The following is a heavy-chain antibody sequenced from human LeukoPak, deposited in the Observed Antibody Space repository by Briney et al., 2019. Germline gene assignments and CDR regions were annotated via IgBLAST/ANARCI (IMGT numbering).Heavy chain of an antibody. V-gene: IGHV3-53*01. J-gene: IGHJ5*02. CDR3: TKKLWWDCSGTNCPKADLFDP. CDR2: IHTSGDT. D-gene: IGHD2-2*01. CDR1: GLTGSHNY. Sequence: PGGSLRLSCAASGLTGSHNYVSWVRQAPGKGLEWVSAIHTSGDTCYADSVKGRFTISRDTSKNTLYLQINSLRAEDTAVYYCTKKLWWDCSGTNCPKADLFDPWGRGTLVTVSS.